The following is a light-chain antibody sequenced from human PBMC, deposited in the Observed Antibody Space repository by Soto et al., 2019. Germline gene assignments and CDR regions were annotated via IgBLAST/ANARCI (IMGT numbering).Light chain of an antibody. J-gene: IGLJ1*01. CDR2: SNN. V-gene: IGLV1-44*01. CDR3: AAWDDSLNGYV. CDR1: SSNIGRNT. Sequence: QSVLTQPPSASGTPGQRVTISCSGSSSNIGRNTVSWYQQVPGTAPKLLIYSNNQRPSGVPDRFSGSKSGTSAYLAISGLQSEDEADYYCAAWDDSLNGYVFGTGTKVTVL.